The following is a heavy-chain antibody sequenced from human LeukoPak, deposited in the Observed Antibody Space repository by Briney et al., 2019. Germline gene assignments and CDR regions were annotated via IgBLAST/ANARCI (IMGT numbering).Heavy chain of an antibody. V-gene: IGHV4-34*01. Sequence: PSETLSLTCAVYGGSFRGYYWRWLRQPPGKGLEWIGEINHRGSTNYNPSLKSRVTISVDASRNQFSLKLTSVTAADTSVFYCARGLDSSGDYWGRGTLVTVSS. J-gene: IGHJ4*02. CDR3: ARGLDSSGDY. CDR2: INHRGST. CDR1: GGSFRGYY. D-gene: IGHD6-19*01.